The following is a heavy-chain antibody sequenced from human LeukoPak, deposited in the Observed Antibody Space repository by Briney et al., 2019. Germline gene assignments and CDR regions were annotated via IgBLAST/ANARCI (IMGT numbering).Heavy chain of an antibody. J-gene: IGHJ5*02. V-gene: IGHV3-48*01. Sequence: GGSLRLSCAASGFTFSSYSMNWFRQAPGKGLEWVSYISSSSSTIYYADSVKGRFTISRDNAKNSLYLQMNSLRAEDTAVYYCARDNGYSYENWFDPWGQGTLVTVSS. CDR1: GFTFSSYS. CDR2: ISSSSSTI. CDR3: ARDNGYSYENWFDP. D-gene: IGHD5-18*01.